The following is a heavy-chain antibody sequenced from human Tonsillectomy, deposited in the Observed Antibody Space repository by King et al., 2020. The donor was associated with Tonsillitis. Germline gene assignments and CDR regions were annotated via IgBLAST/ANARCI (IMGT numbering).Heavy chain of an antibody. Sequence: VQLQQWGAGLLKPSETLSLTCAVSVGSFTNYYCNWIRQPPGKGLEWIGEIKQREITSYNPSLKGRVTISLDTSQNQFSLKLTAVTAAATAVYYCARADYLFWGQGTLVTVSS. CDR2: IKQREIT. CDR3: ARADYLF. D-gene: IGHD3-10*01. V-gene: IGHV4-34*01. CDR1: VGSFTNYY. J-gene: IGHJ4*02.